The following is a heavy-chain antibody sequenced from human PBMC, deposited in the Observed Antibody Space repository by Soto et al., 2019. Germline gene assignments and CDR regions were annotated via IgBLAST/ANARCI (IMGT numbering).Heavy chain of an antibody. CDR3: ARRCSSTGCRDL. J-gene: IGHJ2*01. V-gene: IGHV1-18*01. Sequence: QVQLVQSGAEVKKPGASVKVSCKASGYTFTSYGICWVRQAPGQGLEWMGWISGYNGNTNYAQNLQGRVTMTTDTSTSTVYMDLRTLRSDGTAVYFCARRCSSTGCRDLWGRGTLVIVSS. D-gene: IGHD2-2*01. CDR1: GYTFTSYG. CDR2: ISGYNGNT.